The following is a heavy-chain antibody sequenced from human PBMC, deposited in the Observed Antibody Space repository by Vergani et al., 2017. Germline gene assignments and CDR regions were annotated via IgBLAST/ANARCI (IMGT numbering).Heavy chain of an antibody. Sequence: QMQLVQSGPEVKKPGTSVKVSCKASGFTFTSSAVPWVRQARGQRLEWIGWIVVGSGNTNYAQKFQERVTITRDMSTSTAYMELSSLRSEDTAVYYCALKSGSYYGGDYWGQGTLVTVSS. V-gene: IGHV1-58*01. J-gene: IGHJ4*02. CDR2: IVVGSGNT. D-gene: IGHD1-26*01. CDR3: ALKSGSYYGGDY. CDR1: GFTFTSSA.